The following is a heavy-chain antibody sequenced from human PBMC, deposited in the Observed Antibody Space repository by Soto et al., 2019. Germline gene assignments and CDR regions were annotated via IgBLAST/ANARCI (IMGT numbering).Heavy chain of an antibody. V-gene: IGHV4-39*01. D-gene: IGHD2-15*01. CDR1: GGSINSNNYY. CDR2: IYYDGST. CDR3: AKVVVAATRHTDFDS. J-gene: IGHJ4*02. Sequence: ETLSLTCTVSGGSINSNNYYWAWIRQPPGKGLAWIASIYYDGSTYYNPSLKSRVTISIDTSKNQFSLRLRSVTAADTAIYYCAKVVVAATRHTDFDSWGQGTLVTVSS.